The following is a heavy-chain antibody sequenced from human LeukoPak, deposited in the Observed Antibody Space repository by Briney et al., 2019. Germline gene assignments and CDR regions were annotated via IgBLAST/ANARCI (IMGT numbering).Heavy chain of an antibody. CDR3: ARESGHCSGDNCFYFFDL. CDR1: GYTVTNYN. V-gene: IGHV1-18*01. Sequence: ASVKVSCEASGYTVTNYNISWVRQAPGQGLEWVGWINTYNGDTNYAQKLQGRVTMTTDTSTNTAYMDLRGLRSDDTAVYYCARESGHCSGDNCFYFFDLWGQGFLVTVSS. J-gene: IGHJ4*02. D-gene: IGHD2-8*02. CDR2: INTYNGDT.